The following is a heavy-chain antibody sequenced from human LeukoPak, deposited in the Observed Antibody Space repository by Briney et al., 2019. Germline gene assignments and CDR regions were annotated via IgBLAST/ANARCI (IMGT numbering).Heavy chain of an antibody. J-gene: IGHJ3*02. V-gene: IGHV4-30-2*01. CDR3: ARATYYYGSGRAFDI. D-gene: IGHD3-10*01. CDR2: MYHSGST. Sequence: SETLSLTCAVSGGSIRSGGYSWSWIRQPPGKGLAWIGYMYHSGSTYYNPSLKSRVTISVDRSKNQFSLKLSSVTASDTAVYYCARATYYYGSGRAFDIWGQGTMVTVSS. CDR1: GGSIRSGGYS.